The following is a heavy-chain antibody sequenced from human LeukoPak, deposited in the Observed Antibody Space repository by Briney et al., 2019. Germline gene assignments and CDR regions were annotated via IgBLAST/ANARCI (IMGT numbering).Heavy chain of an antibody. J-gene: IGHJ4*02. CDR2: ISSSSSTI. D-gene: IGHD4-17*01. CDR1: GFTFSSYS. CDR3: ARDGDYGGGGY. Sequence: PGGCLRLSCAASGFTFSSYSMNWVRQAPGKGLEWVAYISSSSSTIYCADSVECRFTISRDNAKNSLYLQMNSLRAEDTAVYYCARDGDYGGGGYWGQGTLVTVSS. V-gene: IGHV3-48*01.